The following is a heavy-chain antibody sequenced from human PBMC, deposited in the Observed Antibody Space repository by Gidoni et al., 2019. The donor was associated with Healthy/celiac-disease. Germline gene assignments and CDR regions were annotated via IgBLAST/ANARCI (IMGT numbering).Heavy chain of an antibody. J-gene: IGHJ4*02. V-gene: IGHV1-18*01. CDR1: AYAFTNYG. CDR3: ARDRWKESSSTVGPI. Sequence: QDQLVQSGVAVKKPGSSVKVSCKASAYAFTNYGISWVRQAPGQGLEWMGWISTYNGNTNYAQKFQGRVTMTTDTSTSTAYMELRSLRSDDTAVYYCARDRWKESSSTVGPIWGQGTRVTVSS. D-gene: IGHD6-6*01. CDR2: ISTYNGNT.